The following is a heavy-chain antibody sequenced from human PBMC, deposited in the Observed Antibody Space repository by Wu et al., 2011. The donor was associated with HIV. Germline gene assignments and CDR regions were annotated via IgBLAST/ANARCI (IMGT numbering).Heavy chain of an antibody. J-gene: IGHJ4*02. CDR2: LNPNGGRT. D-gene: IGHD3-10*02. V-gene: IGHV1-46*01. Sequence: QVQLVQSGAEVKKPGASVKVSCKASGYTFSNYYMHWVRQAPGQGLEWMGILNPNGGRTSYAQNFQGRIILTRDTSTNTVYMELSSLRSEDTAVYYCAREPPIYGRGGYFDYWGQGTLVTVSS. CDR3: AREPPIYGRGGYFDY. CDR1: GYTFSNYY.